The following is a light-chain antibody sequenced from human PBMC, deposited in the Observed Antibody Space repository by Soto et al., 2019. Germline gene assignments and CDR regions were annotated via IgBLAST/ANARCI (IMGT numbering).Light chain of an antibody. CDR3: CSYTSSNIYV. V-gene: IGLV2-14*01. CDR2: DVS. CDR1: KSDFGGYKF. J-gene: IGLJ1*01. Sequence: QSVLTQPASVSGSPGQSITISLTGKKSDFGGYKFVSWYQQHPGKAPKLMTYDVSNRPSGVSNRFSGSKFDDTASLTISGLQAEDEADYYCCSYTSSNIYVFGTGTKVTVL.